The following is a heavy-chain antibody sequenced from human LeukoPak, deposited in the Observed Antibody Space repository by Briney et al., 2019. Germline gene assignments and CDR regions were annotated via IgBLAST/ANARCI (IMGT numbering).Heavy chain of an antibody. CDR1: GGTFSSYA. D-gene: IGHD6-19*01. V-gene: IGHV1-69*04. J-gene: IGHJ3*02. CDR2: IIPILGIA. CDR3: AREGSSGLNAFDI. Sequence: SVKVSCKASGGTFSSYAISWVRPAPGQGLEWMGRIIPILGIANYAQKFQGRVTITADKSTSTAYMELSSLRSEDTAVYYCAREGSSGLNAFDIWGQGTMVTVSS.